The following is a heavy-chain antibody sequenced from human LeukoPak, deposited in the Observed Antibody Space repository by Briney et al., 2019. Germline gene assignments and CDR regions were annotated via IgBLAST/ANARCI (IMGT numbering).Heavy chain of an antibody. V-gene: IGHV4-59*11. Sequence: SETLSLTCTVSGGSISSHYWSWIRQPPGKGLEWIAYLIDSVNAKDNPSLQSRLTLSADTSKNQFSLRLSSVTAADTAVYYCATIKRGSIFGYFDFWGQGIKVTVSS. CDR1: GGSISSHY. J-gene: IGHJ4*02. CDR2: LIDSVNA. CDR3: ATIKRGSIFGYFDF. D-gene: IGHD5-18*01.